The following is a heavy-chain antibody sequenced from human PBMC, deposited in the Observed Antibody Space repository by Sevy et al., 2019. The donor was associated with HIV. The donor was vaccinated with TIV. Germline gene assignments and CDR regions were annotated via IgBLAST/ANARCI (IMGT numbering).Heavy chain of an antibody. CDR2: ISHDGNTK. D-gene: IGHD2-15*01. V-gene: IGHV3-30-3*01. Sequence: GGFLRLSCAASGFTFNDYAMHWVRQAPGKGLEWVAIISHDGNTKFYADSVRARFTISRDNVENSVSLQMNSLRREDTAVYFCAREEAPNRQTRYCNGDNCFYNSIDPWGQGTQVTVSS. CDR3: AREEAPNRQTRYCNGDNCFYNSIDP. CDR1: GFTFNDYA. J-gene: IGHJ5*02.